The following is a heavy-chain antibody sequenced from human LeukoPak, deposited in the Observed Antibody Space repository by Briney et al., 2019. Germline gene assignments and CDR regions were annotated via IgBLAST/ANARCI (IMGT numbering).Heavy chain of an antibody. Sequence: ASVKVSCKASGYTFTSYGISWVRQAPGQGLKWMGWISAYNGNTNYAQKLQGRVTMTTDTSTSTAYMELRSLRSDDTAVYYCAREDMVRGVPSGLDAFDIWGQGTMVTVSS. CDR3: AREDMVRGVPSGLDAFDI. J-gene: IGHJ3*02. D-gene: IGHD3-10*01. CDR1: GYTFTSYG. CDR2: ISAYNGNT. V-gene: IGHV1-18*01.